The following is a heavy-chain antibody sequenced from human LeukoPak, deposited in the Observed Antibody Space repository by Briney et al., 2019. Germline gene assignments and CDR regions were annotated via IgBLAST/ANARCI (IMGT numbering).Heavy chain of an antibody. CDR1: GGSVSSGTYY. D-gene: IGHD1-26*01. J-gene: IGHJ4*02. CDR3: ARLRIVGATSDFDY. CDR2: IYYSGST. Sequence: SETLSLTCTVSGGSVSSGTYYWSWIRQPPGEGLEWIGYIYYSGSTNYNPSLKSRVTISVDTSKNQFSLKLSSVTAADTAVYYCARLRIVGATSDFDYWGQGTLVTVSS. V-gene: IGHV4-61*01.